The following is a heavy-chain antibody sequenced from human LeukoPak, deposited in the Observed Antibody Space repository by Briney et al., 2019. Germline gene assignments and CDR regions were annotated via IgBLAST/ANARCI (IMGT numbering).Heavy chain of an antibody. V-gene: IGHV1-69*01. CDR1: GGTFSSYA. J-gene: IGHJ5*02. D-gene: IGHD6-19*01. CDR3: ARDSPQYSSGWYVS. CDR2: IIPISGTA. Sequence: SVKVSCKASGGTFSSYAISWVRQAPGKGLEWMGGIIPISGTANYAQKFQGRVTITADESTSTAYMELSSLRSEDTAVYYCARDSPQYSSGWYVSWGQGTLVTVSS.